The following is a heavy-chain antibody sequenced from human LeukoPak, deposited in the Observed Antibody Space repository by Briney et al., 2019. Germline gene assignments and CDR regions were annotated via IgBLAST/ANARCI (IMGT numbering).Heavy chain of an antibody. CDR3: ARGQWYSSTLGFFVH. D-gene: IGHD6-13*01. J-gene: IGHJ1*01. CDR2: INHSGST. V-gene: IGHV4-34*01. Sequence: PSETPSLTCAVYGVSSSGYYWSWIRQPPGKGLEWIGEINHSGSTNYNPSLKSRVTISVDTSKNQFSLKLSSVTAADTAVYYCARGQWYSSTLGFFVHWRQGTLVTVSS. CDR1: GVSSSGYY.